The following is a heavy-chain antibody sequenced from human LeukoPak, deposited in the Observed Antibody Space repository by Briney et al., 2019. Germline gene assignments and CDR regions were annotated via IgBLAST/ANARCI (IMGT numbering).Heavy chain of an antibody. D-gene: IGHD6-19*01. CDR2: ISASGST. Sequence: TSETLSLTCTVSGGSISSYYWSWIRQPAGKGLEWIGRISASGSTNYAPSLRSRITMSVDTSTKQFSLKLTSVTAADTAVYHCARHVRDSSGVSHHYYLDVWGKGTTVTVSS. CDR3: ARHVRDSSGVSHHYYLDV. J-gene: IGHJ6*03. V-gene: IGHV4-4*07. CDR1: GGSISSYY.